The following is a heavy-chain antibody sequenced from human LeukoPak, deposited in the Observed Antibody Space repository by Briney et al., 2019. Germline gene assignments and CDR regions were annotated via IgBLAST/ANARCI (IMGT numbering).Heavy chain of an antibody. CDR3: ARAPNYGSGNYYDY. J-gene: IGHJ4*02. Sequence: GGSLRLSCAASGFSFDDYGMSWVRQTPGKGLEWVSGINWSGDSTRYADSVKGRFTISRDNAKNSLYLQMNSLRAEDTALYYCARAPNYGSGNYYDYWGQGTLVTVSS. D-gene: IGHD3-10*01. CDR2: INWSGDST. V-gene: IGHV3-20*04. CDR1: GFSFDDYG.